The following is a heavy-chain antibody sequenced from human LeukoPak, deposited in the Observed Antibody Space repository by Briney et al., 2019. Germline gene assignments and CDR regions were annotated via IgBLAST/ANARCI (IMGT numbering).Heavy chain of an antibody. V-gene: IGHV3-48*01. CDR2: ISGSSSTI. Sequence: PGGSLRLSCAASGFTFSTYSMNWVRQAPGKGLEWVSYISGSSSTIYYADSVKGRFTISRDNAKNSLYLQMNSLRAEDTAVYYCASLTEDLFLWFEDLRCWGQGTLVTVSS. D-gene: IGHD3-10*01. CDR1: GFTFSTYS. J-gene: IGHJ4*02. CDR3: ASLTEDLFLWFEDLRC.